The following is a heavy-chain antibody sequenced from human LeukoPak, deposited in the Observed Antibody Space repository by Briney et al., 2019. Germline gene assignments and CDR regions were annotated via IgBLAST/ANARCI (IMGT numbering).Heavy chain of an antibody. CDR3: AKDLATTVTTGQIDY. CDR1: GLTFSSYA. Sequence: GGSLRLSCAASGLTFSSYAMSWVRQAPGKGLEWVSAISGSGGSTYYADSVKGRFTISRDNSKNTLYLQMNSLRAEDTAVYYCAKDLATTVTTGQIDYWGQGTLVTVSS. D-gene: IGHD4-17*01. V-gene: IGHV3-23*01. J-gene: IGHJ4*02. CDR2: ISGSGGST.